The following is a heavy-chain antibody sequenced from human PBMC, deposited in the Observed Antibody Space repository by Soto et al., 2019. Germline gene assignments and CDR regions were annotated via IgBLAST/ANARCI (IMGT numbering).Heavy chain of an antibody. D-gene: IGHD6-6*01. J-gene: IGHJ4*02. V-gene: IGHV3-23*01. CDR1: GFTFSSYA. CDR3: AKDRERIATRSIEY. Sequence: GGSLRLSCAASGFTFSSYAMSWVRQAPGKGLEWVSGISGSGVSTYYADSVKGRFTISRDNSKSTLYLQMNSLRAEDTAVYYCAKDRERIATRSIEYWGQGTLVTVSS. CDR2: ISGSGVST.